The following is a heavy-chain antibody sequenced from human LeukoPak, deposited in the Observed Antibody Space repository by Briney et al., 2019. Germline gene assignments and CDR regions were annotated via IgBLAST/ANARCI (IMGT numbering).Heavy chain of an antibody. Sequence: PSGTLSLTCGVSGVSITSGNWWSWVRQPPGKGLEWIGEIYHSGSINYNPSLKSRVTISVDKSKNQFSLKLNSVTAVDTAVYYCWHSGYESGLDYWGQGTLVTVSS. CDR3: WHSGYESGLDY. J-gene: IGHJ4*02. V-gene: IGHV4-4*02. CDR2: IYHSGSI. D-gene: IGHD5-12*01. CDR1: GVSITSGNW.